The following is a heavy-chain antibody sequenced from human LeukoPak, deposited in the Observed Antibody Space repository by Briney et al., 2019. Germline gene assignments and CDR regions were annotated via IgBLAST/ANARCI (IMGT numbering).Heavy chain of an antibody. J-gene: IGHJ4*02. V-gene: IGHV3-74*01. CDR2: INSDGSST. CDR3: ARVDYGGNSFDY. D-gene: IGHD4-23*01. CDR1: GFTFSSYW. Sequence: GGSLRLSCAASGFTFSSYWMHWVRQAPGKGLVWVSRINSDGSSTSYADSVKGRFTISRDNAKNTLYLQMNSLRAGDTAVYYCARVDYGGNSFDYWGQGTLVTVSS.